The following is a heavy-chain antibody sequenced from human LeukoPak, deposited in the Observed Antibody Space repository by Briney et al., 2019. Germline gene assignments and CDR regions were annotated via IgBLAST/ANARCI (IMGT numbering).Heavy chain of an antibody. Sequence: PGGSLRLSCAASGFTFSSYAMSWVRQAPGKGLEWVSAISGSGGSTYYADSMKGRFTISRDNSKNTLYLQMNSLRAEDTAVYYCAKRAPVAAAGTGRYFDYWGQGTLVTVSS. CDR2: ISGSGGST. CDR1: GFTFSSYA. J-gene: IGHJ4*02. CDR3: AKRAPVAAAGTGRYFDY. D-gene: IGHD1/OR15-1a*01. V-gene: IGHV3-23*01.